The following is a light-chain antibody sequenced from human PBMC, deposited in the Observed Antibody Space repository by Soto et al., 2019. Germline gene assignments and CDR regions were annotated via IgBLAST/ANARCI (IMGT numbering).Light chain of an antibody. Sequence: EIVMTQSPATLSVSPGERASLSCRASESVAGKLAWYQQKPGQAPRLLIYATSTRATGIPARFSGSGSGTDFTLTISSLQSEDFAVYYCQQYTNWPPYTFGQGTKLEI. CDR2: ATS. J-gene: IGKJ2*01. CDR1: ESVAGK. V-gene: IGKV3-15*01. CDR3: QQYTNWPPYT.